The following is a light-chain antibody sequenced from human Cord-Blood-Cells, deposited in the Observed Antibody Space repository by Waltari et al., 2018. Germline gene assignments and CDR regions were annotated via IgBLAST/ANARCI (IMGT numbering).Light chain of an antibody. Sequence: QSALTQPASVSGSPGQSITISCTGTSSDVGSYNLVSWYHQHPGKAPKLMIYEGSKRPVVVSKRLSGSKSVNTASLTISGLQAEDEADYYCCSYAGSSTFVVFGGGTKLTVL. CDR1: SSDVGSYNL. J-gene: IGLJ2*01. CDR2: EGS. V-gene: IGLV2-23*03. CDR3: CSYAGSSTFVV.